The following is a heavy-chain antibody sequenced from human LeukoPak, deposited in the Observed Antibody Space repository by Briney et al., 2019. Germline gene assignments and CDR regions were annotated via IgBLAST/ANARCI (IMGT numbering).Heavy chain of an antibody. CDR1: GFTFSDHY. V-gene: IGHV3-11*01. J-gene: IGHJ1*01. CDR3: ARDPRIAAAGNPEYFQH. Sequence: PGGSLRLSCVASGFTFSDHYMTWLRQAPGKGLEWVSYLSSSGNTKYYADSVKGRFTISRDNAKNSLYLQMNSLRAEDTAVYYCARDPRIAAAGNPEYFQHWGQGTLVTVSS. CDR2: LSSSGNTK. D-gene: IGHD6-13*01.